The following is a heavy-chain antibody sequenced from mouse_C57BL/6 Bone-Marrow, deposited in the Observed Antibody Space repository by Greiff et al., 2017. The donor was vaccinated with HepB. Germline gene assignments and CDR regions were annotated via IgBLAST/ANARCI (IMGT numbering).Heavy chain of an antibody. CDR3: ARKDYGDAYYAMDY. CDR1: GYTFPSYG. Sequence: VQLQQSGAELARPGASVKLSCKASGYTFPSYGISWVKQRTGQGLEWIGEIYPRSGNTYYNEKLKGKTTLTADKSSSTAYMELRSLTSDDSAVYFCARKDYGDAYYAMDYWGQGTSVTVSS. CDR2: IYPRSGNT. D-gene: IGHD2-13*01. J-gene: IGHJ4*01. V-gene: IGHV1-81*01.